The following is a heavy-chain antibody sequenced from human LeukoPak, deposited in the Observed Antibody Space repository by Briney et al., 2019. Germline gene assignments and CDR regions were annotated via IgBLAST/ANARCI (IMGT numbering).Heavy chain of an antibody. J-gene: IGHJ5*02. CDR2: INPSGGST. CDR1: GYTFTSYY. D-gene: IGHD2-15*01. CDR3: ARGGCSGGSCSHIFRSDP. Sequence: ASVKVSCKASGYTFTSYYMHWVRQAPGQGLEWMGIINPSGGSTCYAQKFQGRVTMTRDTSTSTVYMELSSLRSEDTAVYYCARGGCSGGSCSHIFRSDPWGQGTLVTVSS. V-gene: IGHV1-46*01.